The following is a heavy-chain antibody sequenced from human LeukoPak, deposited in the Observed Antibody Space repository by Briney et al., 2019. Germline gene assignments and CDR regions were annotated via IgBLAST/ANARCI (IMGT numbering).Heavy chain of an antibody. D-gene: IGHD5-12*01. Sequence: EASVKVSCKASGGTFSSYAISWVRQAPGQGLEWMGGIIPIFGTANYAQKFQGRVTITTDESTSTAYRELSSLRSEDTAVYYCAKSDRGSNNGSAPWGQGALVTASS. V-gene: IGHV1-69*05. CDR1: GGTFSSYA. CDR2: IIPIFGTA. J-gene: IGHJ5*02. CDR3: AKSDRGSNNGSAP.